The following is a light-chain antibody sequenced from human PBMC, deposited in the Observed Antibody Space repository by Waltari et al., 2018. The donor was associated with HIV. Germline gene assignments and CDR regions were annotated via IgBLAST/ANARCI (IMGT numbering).Light chain of an antibody. CDR3: QQYNSYPYT. CDR1: QSISSW. J-gene: IGKJ2*01. Sequence: DIHMTQSPSTLSASVGDRVIITCRASQSISSWLAWYQQKPGKAPKLLIYKASSLESGVPSRFSGSGSGTEFTLTISSLQPDDFATYYCQQYNSYPYTFGQGTKLEIK. V-gene: IGKV1-5*03. CDR2: KAS.